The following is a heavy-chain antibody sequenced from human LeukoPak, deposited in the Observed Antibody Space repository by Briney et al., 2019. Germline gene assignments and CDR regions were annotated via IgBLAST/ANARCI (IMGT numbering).Heavy chain of an antibody. CDR1: GFTFSSYS. D-gene: IGHD5-24*01. J-gene: IGHJ3*02. V-gene: IGHV3-48*02. CDR2: ISGTSSII. Sequence: GGSLRLSCAASGFTFSSYSMNWVRQAPGKRLEWISYISGTSSIIYYTPSVKGRSTISRDNGKYSLYLRMNSLRDDDTAVYFCARGTWDGDRTFDIWGQGAMVTVSS. CDR3: ARGTWDGDRTFDI.